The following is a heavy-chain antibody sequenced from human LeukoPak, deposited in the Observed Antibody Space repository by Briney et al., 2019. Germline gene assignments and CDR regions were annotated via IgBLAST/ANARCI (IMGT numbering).Heavy chain of an antibody. Sequence: SETLSLTCTVAGGSISNNLYYWGWVRQPPGKGLEWIGSLYYSGSTYYNASLKGRVTISIDKAKNQFALMLSSVTAADTAVYYCARDAWFGAGRTFAYWGQGTLVTVSS. V-gene: IGHV4-39*06. CDR2: LYYSGST. J-gene: IGHJ4*02. CDR1: GGSISNNLYY. CDR3: ARDAWFGAGRTFAY. D-gene: IGHD3-10*01.